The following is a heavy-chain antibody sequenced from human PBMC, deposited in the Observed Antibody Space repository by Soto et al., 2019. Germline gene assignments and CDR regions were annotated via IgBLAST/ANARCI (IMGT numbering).Heavy chain of an antibody. D-gene: IGHD3-3*01. V-gene: IGHV4-39*01. CDR3: ARHGGITIFGVVITPYYYYGMDV. J-gene: IGHJ6*02. CDR2: IYYSGST. Sequence: SETLSLTCTVSGGSISSGGYYWSWIRQHPGKGLEWIGSIYYSGSTYYNPSLKSRVTISVDTSKNQFSLKLSSVTAADTAVYYCARHGGITIFGVVITPYYYYGMDVWGQGTTVTVSS. CDR1: GGSISSGGYY.